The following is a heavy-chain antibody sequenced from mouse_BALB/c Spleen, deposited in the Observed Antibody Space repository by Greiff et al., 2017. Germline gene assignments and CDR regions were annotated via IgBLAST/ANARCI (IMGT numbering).Heavy chain of an antibody. CDR2: ISSGGST. D-gene: IGHD1-2*01. V-gene: IGHV5-6-5*01. CDR3: AKESLTTATWFAY. J-gene: IGHJ3*01. Sequence: EVKLVESGGGLVKPGGSLKLSCAASGFTFSSYAMSWVRQTPEKRLEWVASISSGGSTYYPDSVKGRFTISRDNARNILYLQMSSLRSEDTAMYYCAKESLTTATWFAYWGQGTLVTVSA. CDR1: GFTFSSYA.